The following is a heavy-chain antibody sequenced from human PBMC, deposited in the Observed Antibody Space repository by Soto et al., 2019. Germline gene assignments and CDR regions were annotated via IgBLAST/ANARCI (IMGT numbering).Heavy chain of an antibody. Sequence: GGSLRLSCAASGFTFSSYGMHWVRQAPGKGLEWVAVIWYDGSNKYYADSVKGRFTISRDNSKNTLYLQMNSLRAEDTAVYYCASTIGYCSRTSCYADWGQGTLVTVSS. J-gene: IGHJ1*01. CDR3: ASTIGYCSRTSCYAD. D-gene: IGHD2-2*01. CDR1: GFTFSSYG. CDR2: IWYDGSNK. V-gene: IGHV3-33*01.